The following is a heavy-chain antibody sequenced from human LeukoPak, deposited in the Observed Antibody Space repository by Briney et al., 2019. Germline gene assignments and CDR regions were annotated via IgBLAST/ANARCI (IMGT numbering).Heavy chain of an antibody. J-gene: IGHJ4*02. Sequence: GASVKVSCKASGYTFTSYYMHWVRQAPGQGLEWMGIINPSGGSTSYAQKFQGRVTMTRDMSTSTVYMELSSLRSEDTAVYYCARIGGTSYDSSGYYPPFDYWGQGTLVTVSS. D-gene: IGHD3-22*01. V-gene: IGHV1-46*01. CDR1: GYTFTSYY. CDR2: INPSGGST. CDR3: ARIGGTSYDSSGYYPPFDY.